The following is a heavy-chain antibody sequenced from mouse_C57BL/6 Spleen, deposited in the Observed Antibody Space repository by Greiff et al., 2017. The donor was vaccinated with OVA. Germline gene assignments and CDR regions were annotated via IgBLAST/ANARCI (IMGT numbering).Heavy chain of an antibody. CDR1: GFSLTSYA. V-gene: IGHV2-9-1*01. D-gene: IGHD1-1*01. Sequence: VKLVESGPGLVAPSQSLSITCTVSGFSLTSYAISWVRQPPGKGLEWLGVIWPGGGTNYNSALKSRLSISKDNSKSQVFLKMNSLQTDDTARYYCARNSDYGSSYFDYWGQGTTLTVSS. CDR3: ARNSDYGSSYFDY. CDR2: IWPGGGT. J-gene: IGHJ2*01.